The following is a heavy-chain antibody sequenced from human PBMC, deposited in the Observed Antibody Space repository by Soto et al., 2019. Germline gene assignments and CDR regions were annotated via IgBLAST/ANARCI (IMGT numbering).Heavy chain of an antibody. J-gene: IGHJ5*02. CDR2: ISGSGSGT. V-gene: IGHV3-23*01. Sequence: GESLRPSCAASGFTFSRYGLHWGRQAPGKVLDWVSTISGSGSGTYYADSVKGRFTISRDNSKNTLYLQMDRLRAEDTAVYFCTKDQVEGYYDTGGSQGSWGQGTLVTVSS. CDR3: TKDQVEGYYDTGGSQGS. CDR1: GFTFSRYG. D-gene: IGHD3-22*01.